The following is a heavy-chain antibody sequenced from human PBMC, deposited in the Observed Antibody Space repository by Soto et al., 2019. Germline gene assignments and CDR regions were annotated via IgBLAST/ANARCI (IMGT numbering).Heavy chain of an antibody. D-gene: IGHD3-10*01. CDR2: IKSKKDGGTA. CDR3: TTGFGENGESY. V-gene: IGHV3-15*01. CDR1: GFTFSKVW. Sequence: EVQLVESGGGLVKPGGSLRLSCAASGFTFSKVWMSWVRQAPGEGLEWVGRIKSKKDGGTADYAAPVQGRFTFSRDDSKDTLYLQMNSLKTEDTAGYYCTTGFGENGESYWGQGTLVTVSS. J-gene: IGHJ4*02.